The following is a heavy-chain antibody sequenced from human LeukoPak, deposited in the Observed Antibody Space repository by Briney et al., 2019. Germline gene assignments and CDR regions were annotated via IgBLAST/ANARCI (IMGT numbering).Heavy chain of an antibody. CDR3: ARPFPDSSGYHSIDY. CDR2: INHSGST. J-gene: IGHJ4*02. D-gene: IGHD3-22*01. V-gene: IGHV4-34*01. CDR1: GGSFSGYY. Sequence: PSETLSLTCAVYGGSFSGYYWSWIRQPPGKGLEWIGEINHSGSTNYNPSLKSRVTISVDTSKNQFSLKLSSVTAADTAMYYCARPFPDSSGYHSIDYWGQGTLVTVSS.